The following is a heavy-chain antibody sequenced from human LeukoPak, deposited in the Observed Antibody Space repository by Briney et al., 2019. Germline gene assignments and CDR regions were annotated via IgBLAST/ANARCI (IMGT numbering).Heavy chain of an antibody. CDR1: GFTFSSYS. CDR2: INSSSSYI. Sequence: PGGSLRLSYAASGFTFSSYSLNWVRQAPRKELEWVSSINSSSSYIYYADSVKGRFTISRDNAKNSLYLQMNSLRAEDTAVYYCARDTGRGYSSSWYYYWGQGTLVTVSS. V-gene: IGHV3-21*01. CDR3: ARDTGRGYSSSWYYY. J-gene: IGHJ4*02. D-gene: IGHD6-13*01.